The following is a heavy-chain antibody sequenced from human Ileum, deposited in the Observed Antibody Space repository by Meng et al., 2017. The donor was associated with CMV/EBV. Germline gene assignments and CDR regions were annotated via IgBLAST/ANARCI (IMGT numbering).Heavy chain of an antibody. CDR3: ARRGPVGAFDI. CDR2: IHYTGST. J-gene: IGHJ3*02. CDR1: GGFIILGDYY. Sequence: GSLRLSCTASGGFIILGDYYWGWIRQPPGKGLEWIGSIHYTGSTYYKPSLKSRVTISVDTSENHFSLKLSSVTAADTAVYYCARRGPVGAFDIWGQGTMVTVSS. D-gene: IGHD1-26*01. V-gene: IGHV4-39*01.